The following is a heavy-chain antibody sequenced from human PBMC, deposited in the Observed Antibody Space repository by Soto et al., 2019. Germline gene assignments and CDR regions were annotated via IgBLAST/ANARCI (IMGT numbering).Heavy chain of an antibody. J-gene: IGHJ4*02. D-gene: IGHD1-26*01. CDR1: GYTFTSYA. CDR2: INAGNGNT. Sequence: GASVKVSCKASGYTFTSYAMHWVRQAPGQRLEWMGWINAGNGNTKYSQKFQGRVTITRDTSASTAYMELSSLRSEDTAVYYCARGYSGSLRTFDYWGQGTLVTVSS. CDR3: ARGYSGSLRTFDY. V-gene: IGHV1-3*01.